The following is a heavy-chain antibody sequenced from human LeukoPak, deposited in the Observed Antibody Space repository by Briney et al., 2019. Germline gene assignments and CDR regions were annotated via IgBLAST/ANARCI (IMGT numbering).Heavy chain of an antibody. CDR3: TRDTAAAANWFDP. J-gene: IGHJ5*02. V-gene: IGHV3-49*04. D-gene: IGHD6-13*01. Sequence: GGSLRLSCTASGFTFGDYAMSWVRQAPGKGLEWVGFIRSKAYGGTTEYAASVKGRFTISRDDSKSIAYLQMNSLKTEDTAVYYCTRDTAAAANWFDPWGQGTLVTVSS. CDR1: GFTFGDYA. CDR2: IRSKAYGGTT.